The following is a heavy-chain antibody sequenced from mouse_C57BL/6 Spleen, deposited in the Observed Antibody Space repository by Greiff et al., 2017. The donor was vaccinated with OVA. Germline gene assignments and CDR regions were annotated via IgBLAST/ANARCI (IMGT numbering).Heavy chain of an antibody. V-gene: IGHV1-64*01. Sequence: QVQLQQPGAELVKPGASVKLSCKASGYTFTSYWMHWVKQRPGQGLEWIGMIQPNSGSTNYNEKFKSKATMTVDKSSSTAYMQLSSLTSEDSAVYYCATDDSNCHWGYWYFDVWGTGTTVTFSS. CDR2: IQPNSGST. D-gene: IGHD2-5*01. J-gene: IGHJ1*03. CDR3: ATDDSNCHWGYWYFDV. CDR1: GYTFTSYW.